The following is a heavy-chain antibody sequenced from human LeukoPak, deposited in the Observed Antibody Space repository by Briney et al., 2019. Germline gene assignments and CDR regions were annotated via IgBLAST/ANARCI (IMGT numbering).Heavy chain of an antibody. J-gene: IGHJ4*02. Sequence: AGGFLRLSCATSGFTFGSYAMTWVRQAPGKGLEWVSAISGSGGSTYYADSVKGRFTISRDNSKNTLYLQMNSLRAEDTAVYYCATEMATIEKYFDYWGQGTLVTVSS. CDR3: ATEMATIEKYFDY. V-gene: IGHV3-23*01. CDR1: GFTFGSYA. CDR2: ISGSGGST. D-gene: IGHD5-24*01.